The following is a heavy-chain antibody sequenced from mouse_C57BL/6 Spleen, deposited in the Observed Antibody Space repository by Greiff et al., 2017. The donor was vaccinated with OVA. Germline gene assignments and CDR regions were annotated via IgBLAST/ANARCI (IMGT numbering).Heavy chain of an antibody. CDR1: GYSITSGYY. CDR2: ISYDGSN. D-gene: IGHD4-1*01. V-gene: IGHV3-6*01. CDR3: ARGRDWDVDD. J-gene: IGHJ2*01. Sequence: ESGPGLVKPSQSLSLTCSVPGYSITSGYYWNWIRPFPGNKLEWMGYISYDGSNKYNPSLKNRISFTRDTSQNQFFLKLNSLTTDDTATYFCARGRDWDVDDWGQGTTLTVSS.